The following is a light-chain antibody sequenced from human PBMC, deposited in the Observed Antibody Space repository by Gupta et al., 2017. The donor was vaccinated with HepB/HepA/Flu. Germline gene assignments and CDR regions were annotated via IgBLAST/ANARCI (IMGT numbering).Light chain of an antibody. CDR3: CSYVASHTPHAV. Sequence: QSALTQPRSVSGSPGQSVTISCTGTSSDVGGYNYVSWYQQHPGQAPKLIIYDVSKRPSGVPDRFSGSKSDNTASLTISGLQAEDEADYYCCSYVASHTPHAVFGGGAKLTVL. CDR1: SSDVGGYNY. CDR2: DVS. J-gene: IGLJ2*01. V-gene: IGLV2-11*01.